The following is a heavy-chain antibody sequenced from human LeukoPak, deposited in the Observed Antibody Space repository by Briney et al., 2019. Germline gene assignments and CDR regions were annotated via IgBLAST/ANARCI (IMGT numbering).Heavy chain of an antibody. J-gene: IGHJ4*02. CDR2: ITTSGSTT. V-gene: IGHV3-48*04. Sequence: PGGSLRLSCVASGFTFSTYTMHWVRQPPGKGLEWVSYITTSGSTTYYADSVKGRFTISRDNAKNSLYLQMNSLRAEDTAVYYCASFQKTFDCWGQGTLVTVSS. CDR1: GFTFSTYT. CDR3: ASFQKTFDC.